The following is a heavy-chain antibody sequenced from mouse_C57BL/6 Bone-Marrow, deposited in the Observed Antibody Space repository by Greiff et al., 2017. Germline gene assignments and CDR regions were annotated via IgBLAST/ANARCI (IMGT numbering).Heavy chain of an antibody. D-gene: IGHD2-2*01. CDR2: INSYGGST. Sequence: EVTLVESGGGLVQPGESLKLSCESNEYEFPSHDMSWVRRTPEKRLALVAAINSYGGSTYYPDTMERRFIISRDNTKKTLYLQMSSLRSEDTALYYCALMRVTTGFAYWGQGTLVTVSA. CDR3: ALMRVTTGFAY. J-gene: IGHJ3*01. V-gene: IGHV5-2*01. CDR1: EYEFPSHD.